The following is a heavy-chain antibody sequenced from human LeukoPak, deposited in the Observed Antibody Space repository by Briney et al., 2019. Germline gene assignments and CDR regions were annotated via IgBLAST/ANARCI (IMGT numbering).Heavy chain of an antibody. CDR3: ARERQLERLAFGKEGSAFDY. CDR2: ISSSSSTI. Sequence: GGSLRLSCAASGFTFSSYSMNWVRQAPGKGLEWVSYISSSSSTIYYADSVKGRFTISRDNAKNSLYLQMNRLRAEDTAVYYCARERQLERLAFGKEGSAFDYWGQGTLVTVSS. CDR1: GFTFSSYS. J-gene: IGHJ4*02. V-gene: IGHV3-48*04. D-gene: IGHD1-1*01.